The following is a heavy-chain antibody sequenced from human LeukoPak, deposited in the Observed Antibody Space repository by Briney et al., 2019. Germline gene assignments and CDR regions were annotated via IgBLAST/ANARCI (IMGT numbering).Heavy chain of an antibody. Sequence: GGSLRLSCAGSGFPFSTYSMSWVRQAPGKGLEWVSFITSSSSDTYYADSVKGRFTISRDNAKNSLYLQMNILKAGDTAVYYCARGGPGYYLDYWGQGTLVTVSP. CDR2: ITSSSSDT. CDR1: GFPFSTYS. V-gene: IGHV3-21*01. CDR3: ARGGPGYYLDY. J-gene: IGHJ4*02.